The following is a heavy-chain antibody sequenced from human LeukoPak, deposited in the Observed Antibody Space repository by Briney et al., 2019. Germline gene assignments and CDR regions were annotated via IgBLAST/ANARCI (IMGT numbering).Heavy chain of an antibody. D-gene: IGHD3-9*01. V-gene: IGHV3-23*01. J-gene: IGHJ2*01. CDR3: ARSPGLTGVRYFDL. CDR2: LNGSGEDT. Sequence: GGSLRLSCAASELTVSDYAMNWVRQAPGTGLEWLSSLNGSGEDTYYADSVKGRFTISRDNSKNTLYLQMNTLRDEDAAIYDCARSPGLTGVRYFDLWGRGALVTASS. CDR1: ELTVSDYA.